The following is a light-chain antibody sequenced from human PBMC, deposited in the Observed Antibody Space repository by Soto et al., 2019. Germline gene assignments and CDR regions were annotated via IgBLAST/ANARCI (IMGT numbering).Light chain of an antibody. J-gene: IGLJ1*01. CDR1: GSDVGSYNL. V-gene: IGLV2-23*01. CDR3: CSYAGSSTLDV. CDR2: EGS. Sequence: QSVLTQPASVSGSPGQSITISCTGTGSDVGSYNLVSWYQQHPGKAPKLMIYEGSKRPSGVSNRFSGSKSGNTASLTISGFQAEDEADYYSCSYAGSSTLDVFGTGTKVTVL.